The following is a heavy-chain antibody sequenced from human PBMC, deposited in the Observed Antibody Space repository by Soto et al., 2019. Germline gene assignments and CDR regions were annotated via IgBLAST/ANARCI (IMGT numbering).Heavy chain of an antibody. CDR3: ASRIYSSGYLDY. D-gene: IGHD3-22*01. V-gene: IGHV4-30-4*02. J-gene: IGHJ4*02. CDR1: GYSISSGDYY. CDR2: IYYSGST. Sequence: SETLSLTCAVSGYSISSGDYYWSWIRQPPGKGLEWIGYIYYSGSTYYNPSLKSRVTISVDTSKNQFSLKLSSVTAADTAVYYCASRIYSSGYLDYWGQGTLVTVSS.